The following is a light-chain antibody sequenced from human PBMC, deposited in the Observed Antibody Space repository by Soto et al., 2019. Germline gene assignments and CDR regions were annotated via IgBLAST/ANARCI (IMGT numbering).Light chain of an antibody. CDR2: TAS. J-gene: IGKJ4*01. Sequence: IQMTQSPSSLSAYVGDRVTITCRASQRISAYLNWYQHKPGKAPRLPIYTASSLQSGVPSRFSGSGSGTDFTLTISSLQPEDFATYYCQQSYNNPLTFGGGTKVDIK. CDR3: QQSYNNPLT. CDR1: QRISAY. V-gene: IGKV1-39*01.